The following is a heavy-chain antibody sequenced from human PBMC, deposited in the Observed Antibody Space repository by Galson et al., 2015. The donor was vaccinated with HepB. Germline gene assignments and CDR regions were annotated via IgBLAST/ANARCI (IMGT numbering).Heavy chain of an antibody. J-gene: IGHJ4*02. CDR2: ITASDIIT. CDR3: ASCSTTNCYNDHFNY. D-gene: IGHD2-2*01. Sequence: SLRLSCAASGFTFNSHAMSWVRQAPGKGLEWVSAITASDIITYYADSVKGRFTISRDNPKNTLFMQMNSLRAEDTAVYYCASCSTTNCYNDHFNYWGQGTLVTVSS. V-gene: IGHV3-23*01. CDR1: GFTFNSHA.